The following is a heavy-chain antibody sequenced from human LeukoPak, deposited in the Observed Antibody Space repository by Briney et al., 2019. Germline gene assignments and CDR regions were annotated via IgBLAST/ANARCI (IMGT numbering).Heavy chain of an antibody. CDR1: GYTFTSYY. CDR3: ARDSLTRAALDFWSGYSYFDY. Sequence: ASVKVSCKASGYTFTSYYMHWVRQAPGQGLEWMGIINPSGGSTSYAQKFQGRVTMTRDTSTSTVYMELSSLRSEDTAVYYCARDSLTRAALDFWSGYSYFDYWGQGTLDTVSS. CDR2: INPSGGST. J-gene: IGHJ4*02. D-gene: IGHD3-3*01. V-gene: IGHV1-46*01.